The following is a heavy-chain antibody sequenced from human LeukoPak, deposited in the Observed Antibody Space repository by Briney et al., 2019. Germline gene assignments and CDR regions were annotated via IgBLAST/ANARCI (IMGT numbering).Heavy chain of an antibody. Sequence: SETLSLTCTVSGDSVSSGSYYWSWIRQPRGKGVEWIGYIYYSGSTNYNPSRKSRVTISVDTSKNQFSLKLSSVTAADTAVYYCASGSWVVTPMDVWGQGTTVTVSS. CDR1: GDSVSSGSYY. J-gene: IGHJ6*02. CDR3: ASGSWVVTPMDV. CDR2: IYYSGST. V-gene: IGHV4-61*01. D-gene: IGHD2-21*02.